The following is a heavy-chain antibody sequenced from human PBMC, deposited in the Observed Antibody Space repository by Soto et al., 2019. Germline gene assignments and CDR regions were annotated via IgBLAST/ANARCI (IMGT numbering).Heavy chain of an antibody. Sequence: GRSLRLSCAASGFTLSSYGMHWVRQAPGKGLEWVAVISYDGSNKYYADSVKGRFTISRDNSKNTLYLQMNSLRAEDTAVYYCAKDLGAAARYYFDYWVSGTLVSVSS. CDR3: AKDLGAAARYYFDY. CDR2: ISYDGSNK. V-gene: IGHV3-30*18. D-gene: IGHD6-13*01. CDR1: GFTLSSYG. J-gene: IGHJ4*02.